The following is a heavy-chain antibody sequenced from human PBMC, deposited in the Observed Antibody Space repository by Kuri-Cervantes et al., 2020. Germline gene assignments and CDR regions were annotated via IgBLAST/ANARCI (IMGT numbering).Heavy chain of an antibody. V-gene: IGHV3-23*01. Sequence: GGSLRLSCAASGFTFSSYAMSWVRQAPGKGLDWVSAISGSGGSTYYADSVKGRFTISRDNSKNTLYLQMNSLRDEDTAVYYCARDFRWAEWELLGLFDYWGQGTLVTVSS. J-gene: IGHJ4*02. CDR3: ARDFRWAEWELLGLFDY. CDR1: GFTFSSYA. D-gene: IGHD1-26*01. CDR2: ISGSGGST.